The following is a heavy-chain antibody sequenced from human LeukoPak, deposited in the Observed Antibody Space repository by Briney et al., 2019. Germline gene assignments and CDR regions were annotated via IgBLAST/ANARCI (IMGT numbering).Heavy chain of an antibody. J-gene: IGHJ6*02. CDR2: ISHSGST. Sequence: SETLSLTCAVYGGSFSGYYWSWIRQPPGKGLEWIGEISHSGSTNYNPSLKSRVTISVDTSKNQFSLKLSSVTAADTAVYYCARYMVRGVISYYYYGMDVWGQGTTVTVSS. V-gene: IGHV4-34*01. CDR1: GGSFSGYY. D-gene: IGHD3-10*01. CDR3: ARYMVRGVISYYYYGMDV.